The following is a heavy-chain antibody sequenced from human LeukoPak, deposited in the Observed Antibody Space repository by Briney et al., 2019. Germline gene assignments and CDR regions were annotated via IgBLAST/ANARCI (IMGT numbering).Heavy chain of an antibody. CDR3: ARDMERYYYDFWSGYETTYNWFDP. J-gene: IGHJ5*02. Sequence: SETLSLTCTVSGGSISSGGYYWSWIRQHPGKGLEWIGYIYYSGSTYYNPSLKSRVTISVDTSKNQFSLKLSSVTAADTAVYYCARDMERYYYDFWSGYETTYNWFDPWGQGTLVTASS. V-gene: IGHV4-31*03. D-gene: IGHD3-3*01. CDR2: IYYSGST. CDR1: GGSISSGGYY.